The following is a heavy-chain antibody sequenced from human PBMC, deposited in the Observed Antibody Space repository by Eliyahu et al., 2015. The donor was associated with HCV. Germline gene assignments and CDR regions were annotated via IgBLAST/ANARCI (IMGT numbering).Heavy chain of an antibody. V-gene: IGHV3-23*01. Sequence: EVQLLESGGGLVQPGGSLRLSCAASGFTFSDYALTWVRQAPGRGLGWVSVISGSGDTTYYADSVKVRFTISRDNSKNTLYLLMNSLRAEDTAIYYCAKDIFTFRWGSYFWGQGTLVTVSS. J-gene: IGHJ4*02. D-gene: IGHD3-16*01. CDR3: AKDIFTFRWGSYF. CDR2: ISGSGDTT. CDR1: GFTFSDYA.